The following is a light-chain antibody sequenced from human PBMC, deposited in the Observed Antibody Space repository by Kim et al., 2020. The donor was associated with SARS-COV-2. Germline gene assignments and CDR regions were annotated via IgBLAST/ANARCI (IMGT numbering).Light chain of an antibody. CDR3: EVGDCCSDHVV. CDR1: NIGSKS. CDR2: YDS. J-gene: IGLJ2*01. Sequence: SYELTQPPSVSVAPGKTARITCGGNNIGSKSVHWYQQKPGHAPVLVIYYDSDRPSGIPERFSGSNSGNTATLTISRVDAGDEADYYCEVGDCCSDHVVFG. V-gene: IGLV3-21*04.